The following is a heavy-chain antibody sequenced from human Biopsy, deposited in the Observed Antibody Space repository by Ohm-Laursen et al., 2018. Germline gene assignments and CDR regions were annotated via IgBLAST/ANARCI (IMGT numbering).Heavy chain of an antibody. CDR1: GGSFTGHY. V-gene: IGHV4-59*11. J-gene: IGHJ1*01. Sequence: PGTLSLTCTVSGGSFTGHYRSWIRQPPGKGLEWIGHISYTGYTSYKSSLKSRVTISLDTSRKHFSLRLTSLAAADTAVYYCARGSNEYGGLYFPHWGQGTLVTVSS. CDR3: ARGSNEYGGLYFPH. D-gene: IGHD4-23*01. CDR2: ISYTGYT.